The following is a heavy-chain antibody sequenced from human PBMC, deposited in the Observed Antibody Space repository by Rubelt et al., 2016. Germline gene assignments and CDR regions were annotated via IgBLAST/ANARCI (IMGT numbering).Heavy chain of an antibody. V-gene: IGHV4-34*01. J-gene: IGHJ4*02. CDR2: INHSGST. CDR1: GGSFSGYY. D-gene: IGHD6-6*01. CDR3: ARVRRGSSAVRGGVLDY. Sequence: QVQLQQWGAGLLKPSETLSLTCAVYGGSFSGYYWSWIRQPPGKVLEWIGEINHSGSTNYNPSLKSRVTISVDTSKNQFSLKLSSVTAADTAVYDCARVRRGSSAVRGGVLDYLGQGTLVTVSS.